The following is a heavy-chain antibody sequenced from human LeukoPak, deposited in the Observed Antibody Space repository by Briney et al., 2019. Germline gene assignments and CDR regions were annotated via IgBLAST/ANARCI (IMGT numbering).Heavy chain of an antibody. D-gene: IGHD2-21*02. CDR2: VASSGNS. J-gene: IGHJ5*02. V-gene: IGHV4-59*01. CDR1: GDSLNTYY. CDR3: ARVVRGVVTSNWFDP. Sequence: PSETLSLTCTVSGDSLNTYYWTWIRQTTGKELEWIGFVASSGNSNYNPSLKSRVSISIDTSKNQFSLALTSVTPADTAVYYCARVVRGVVTSNWFDPWGQGTLVSVSS.